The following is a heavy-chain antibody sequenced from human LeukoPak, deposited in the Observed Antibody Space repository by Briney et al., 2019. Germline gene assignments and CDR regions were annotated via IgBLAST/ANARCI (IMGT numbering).Heavy chain of an antibody. Sequence: GGSLRLSCAASGLTFNNYAMSWVRRTPGKGLAWVSTISGGGGGIYYADSVKGRFTISRDNAKNSLYLQMNSLRAEDTATYYCTRSLDYWGQGIQVTVSS. CDR3: TRSLDY. CDR2: ISGGGGGI. CDR1: GLTFNNYA. V-gene: IGHV3-23*01. J-gene: IGHJ4*02.